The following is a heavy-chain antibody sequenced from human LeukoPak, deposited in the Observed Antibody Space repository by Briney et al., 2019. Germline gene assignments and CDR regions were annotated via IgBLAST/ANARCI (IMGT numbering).Heavy chain of an antibody. CDR1: GYGFTSYW. CDR3: ARAIAARPDYFQH. J-gene: IGHJ1*01. V-gene: IGHV5-51*01. CDR2: IYPGDSDT. Sequence: GEALKISCHGSGYGFTSYWIGWVRQMPRKGREWRGIIYPGDSDTRYSPSFQGQVTISADKSISTAYLQWSSLKASDTAMYYCARAIAARPDYFQHWGQGTLVTVSS. D-gene: IGHD6-6*01.